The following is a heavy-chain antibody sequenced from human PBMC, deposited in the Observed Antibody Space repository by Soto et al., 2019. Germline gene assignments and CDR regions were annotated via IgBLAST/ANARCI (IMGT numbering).Heavy chain of an antibody. V-gene: IGHV3-74*01. CDR3: ARGNGNWRNAFEI. CDR1: EFTLSSHW. J-gene: IGHJ3*02. D-gene: IGHD1-1*01. CDR2: INNDGSST. Sequence: GESLKISCAASEFTLSSHWMHWVRQAPGKGLVWVSRINNDGSSTHYADSVKGRFTISRDNAKNTLYLQMNSLRAEDTAMYYCARGNGNWRNAFEIWGQGTMVTVSS.